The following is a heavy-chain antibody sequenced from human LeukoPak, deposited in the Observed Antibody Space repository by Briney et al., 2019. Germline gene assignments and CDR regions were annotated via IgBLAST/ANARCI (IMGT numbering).Heavy chain of an antibody. J-gene: IGHJ5*02. CDR2: IYPGDSDT. D-gene: IGHD2-2*01. CDR3: ARHNVDCSSTSCYSWFDP. V-gene: IGHV5-51*01. Sequence: GESLKISCKGSGYSFTSYSIGWVRQMPGKGLEWMGIIYPGDSDTRYSPSFQGQVTISADKSISTAYLQWSSLKASDTAMYYCARHNVDCSSTSCYSWFDPWGQGTLVTVSS. CDR1: GYSFTSYS.